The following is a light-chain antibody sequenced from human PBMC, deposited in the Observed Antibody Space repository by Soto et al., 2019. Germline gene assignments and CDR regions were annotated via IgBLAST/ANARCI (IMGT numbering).Light chain of an antibody. V-gene: IGLV2-23*01. J-gene: IGLJ2*01. CDR1: SSDVGSYNL. CDR2: EGS. Sequence: QSALTQPASVSGSPGQSITIPCTGTSSDVGSYNLVSWYQQHPGKAPKLMIYEGSKRPSGVSNRFSASKSGNTASLTISGLQAEDEADYYCCSYAGSSSVVFGGGTKLTVL. CDR3: CSYAGSSSVV.